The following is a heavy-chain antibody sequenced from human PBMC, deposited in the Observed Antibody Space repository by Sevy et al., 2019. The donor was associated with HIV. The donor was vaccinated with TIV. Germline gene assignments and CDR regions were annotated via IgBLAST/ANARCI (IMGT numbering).Heavy chain of an antibody. V-gene: IGHV3-64D*06. CDR3: LKDPDYNFWRGDYGMDV. D-gene: IGHD3-3*01. CDR1: GFSFSNSA. CDR2: ISSDGVST. J-gene: IGHJ6*02. Sequence: GGSLRLSCSGSGFSFSNSAMNWVRQTPGKGLKYVSAISSDGVSTYYTDSVRGRFTISRDNSKNTLYLQMSRLRVEDTAVYYCLKDPDYNFWRGDYGMDVWGQGTTVTVSS.